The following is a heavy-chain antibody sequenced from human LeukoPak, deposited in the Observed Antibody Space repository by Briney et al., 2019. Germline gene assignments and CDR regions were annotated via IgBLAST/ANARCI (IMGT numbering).Heavy chain of an antibody. CDR1: GFTFSSFA. V-gene: IGHV3-23*01. Sequence: GGSLRLSCAGTGFTFSSFAMSWDRQAPGKGLEWVSGISGSGGTTYYADSVKGRFTISRHNSKNTLYLQMNSLRAEDTAVYYCANRYGGRFFDYWGQGTLVTVSS. J-gene: IGHJ4*02. CDR3: ANRYGGRFFDY. CDR2: ISGSGGTT. D-gene: IGHD5-12*01.